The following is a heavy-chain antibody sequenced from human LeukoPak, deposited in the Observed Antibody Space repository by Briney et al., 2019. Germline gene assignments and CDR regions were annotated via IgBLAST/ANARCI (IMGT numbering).Heavy chain of an antibody. D-gene: IGHD3-22*01. Sequence: GASVKVSCKASGYTFTGYYMHWVRQAPGQGLEWMGWINPNSGGTNYAQKFQGRVPMTRDTSISTAYMELSRLRSDDTAVYYCARGDYDSSGYYFDYWGQGTLVTVSS. CDR3: ARGDYDSSGYYFDY. CDR1: GYTFTGYY. V-gene: IGHV1-2*02. CDR2: INPNSGGT. J-gene: IGHJ4*02.